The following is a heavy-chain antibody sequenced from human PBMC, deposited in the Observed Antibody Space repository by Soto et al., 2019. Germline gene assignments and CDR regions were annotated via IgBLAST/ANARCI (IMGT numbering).Heavy chain of an antibody. D-gene: IGHD5-18*01. CDR2: IYSGGST. CDR3: ARGDRVDTAMAAPPY. CDR1: GFTVSSNY. Sequence: EVQLVESGGGLVQPGGSLRLSCAASGFTVSSNYMTWVRQAPGKGLEWVSVIYSGGSTYYADSVKGRFTISRDNSTNTLYLQMNSLRAEDTAVYYCARGDRVDTAMAAPPYWGQGTLVTVSS. V-gene: IGHV3-66*01. J-gene: IGHJ4*02.